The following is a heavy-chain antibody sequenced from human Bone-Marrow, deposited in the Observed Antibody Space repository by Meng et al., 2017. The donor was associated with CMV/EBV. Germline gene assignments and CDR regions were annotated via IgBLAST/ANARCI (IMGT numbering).Heavy chain of an antibody. CDR2: IRYDGSNK. V-gene: IGHV3-30*02. J-gene: IGHJ4*02. CDR1: GLTFSSYG. D-gene: IGHD2-2*01. CDR3: AKDESGVVPAAIMDLDY. Sequence: GGSLRLSCAASGLTFSSYGMHWVRQAPGKGLEWVAFIRYDGSNKYYADSVKGRFTISRDNSKNTLYLQMNSLRAEDTAVYYCAKDESGVVPAAIMDLDYWGQGTLVTVSS.